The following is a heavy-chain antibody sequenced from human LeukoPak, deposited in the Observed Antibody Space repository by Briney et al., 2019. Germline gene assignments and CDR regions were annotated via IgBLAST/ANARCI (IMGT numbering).Heavy chain of an antibody. Sequence: PGGSLRLSCAASGFTFDVYAMNWVRKAPGKGLEWVSGISWDSGSIGYADSVKGRFTISRDNAKNSLYLQMSSLRAEDTALYYCAKDADCLSGYYNYWGQGTLVTVSS. V-gene: IGHV3-9*01. J-gene: IGHJ4*02. CDR3: AKDADCLSGYYNY. CDR2: ISWDSGSI. D-gene: IGHD3-3*01. CDR1: GFTFDVYA.